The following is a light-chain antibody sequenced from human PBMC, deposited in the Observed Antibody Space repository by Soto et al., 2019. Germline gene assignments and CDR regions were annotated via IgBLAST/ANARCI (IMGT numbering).Light chain of an antibody. J-gene: IGKJ5*01. Sequence: EIVMTQSSATLAVSPGERATLSCRASQSVYSNLAWYQQIPGQAPRLLIYDASIRATGIPARFSGSGSGTEFTLTINSLQSEDFAIYYCQQYNNWPPITFGQGTRLEIK. CDR2: DAS. CDR1: QSVYSN. CDR3: QQYNNWPPIT. V-gene: IGKV3D-15*01.